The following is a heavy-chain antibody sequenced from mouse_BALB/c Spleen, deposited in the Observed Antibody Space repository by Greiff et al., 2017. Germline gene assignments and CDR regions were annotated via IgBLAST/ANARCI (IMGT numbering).Heavy chain of an antibody. CDR3: AYYDYDRGYAMDY. Sequence: VQLQQSGAELVKPGASVKLSCTASGFNIKDTYMHWVKQRPEQGLEWIGRIDPANGNTKYDPKFQGKATITADTSSNTAYLQLSSLTSEDTAVYYCAYYDYDRGYAMDYGGQGTSVTVSS. D-gene: IGHD2-4*01. CDR1: GFNIKDTY. V-gene: IGHV14-3*02. CDR2: IDPANGNT. J-gene: IGHJ4*01.